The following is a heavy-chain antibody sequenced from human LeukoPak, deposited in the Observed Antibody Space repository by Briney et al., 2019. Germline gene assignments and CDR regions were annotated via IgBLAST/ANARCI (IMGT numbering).Heavy chain of an antibody. V-gene: IGHV1-18*01. J-gene: IGHJ4*02. CDR1: GYTXTNYG. D-gene: IGHD6-13*01. CDR3: ARDTGIAVAGTGDFDY. CDR2: ISGYNGKT. Sequence: ASVKVSCKASGYTXTNYGISWVRQAPGQGLEWMGWISGYNGKTNYAQKLQGRVTMTTDTSTSTAYMGLRSLRSDDTAVYYCARDTGIAVAGTGDFDYWGQGTLVTVSS.